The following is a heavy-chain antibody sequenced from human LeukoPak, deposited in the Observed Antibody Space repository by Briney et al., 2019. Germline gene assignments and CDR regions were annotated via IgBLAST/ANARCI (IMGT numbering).Heavy chain of an antibody. CDR3: ARTQYQVLSRSMDV. CDR1: GGSITSSNW. CDR2: IYESGNT. V-gene: IGHV4-4*02. Sequence: PSETLSLTCAVSGGSITSSNWWSWVRQPPGKGLEWIGEIYESGNTNYNPSLKSRVTISVDKSKNQFSLKLSSVTAADTAVYYCARTQYQVLSRSMDVWGQGTAVTVSS. D-gene: IGHD2-2*01. J-gene: IGHJ6*02.